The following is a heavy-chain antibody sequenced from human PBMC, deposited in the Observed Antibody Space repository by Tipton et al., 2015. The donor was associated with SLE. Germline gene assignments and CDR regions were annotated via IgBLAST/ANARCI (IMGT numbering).Heavy chain of an antibody. Sequence: SLRLSCAASGFTFSSYGMHWVRQAPGKGLEWVAVISYDGSNKYYADSVKGRFTISRDNSKNTLYLQMNSLRAEDTAVYYCAKDRDGSSGWLDYWGQGTLVTVSS. CDR3: AKDRDGSSGWLDY. CDR2: ISYDGSNK. D-gene: IGHD6-19*01. CDR1: GFTFSSYG. V-gene: IGHV3-30*18. J-gene: IGHJ4*02.